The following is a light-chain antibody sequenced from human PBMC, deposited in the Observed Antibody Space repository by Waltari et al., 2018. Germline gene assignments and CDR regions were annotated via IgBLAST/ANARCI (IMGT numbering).Light chain of an antibody. CDR1: TSDVGGYHY. V-gene: IGLV2-11*01. Sequence: QSALTQPRSVSGSPGQSGTISCTGTTSDVGGYHYVSWYQQHPYKAPKLMIYDFNKRPSGVPDRFSGSKSGNTTSLTISGLQAEDEADYYCCSYAGTYTSYMFFGGGTKLTVL. J-gene: IGLJ2*01. CDR3: CSYAGTYTSYMF. CDR2: DFN.